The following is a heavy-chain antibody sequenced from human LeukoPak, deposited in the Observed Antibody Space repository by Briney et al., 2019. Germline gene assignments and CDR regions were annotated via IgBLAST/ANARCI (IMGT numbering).Heavy chain of an antibody. CDR2: TYYTSKWYN. V-gene: IGHV6-1*01. D-gene: IGHD3-10*02. Sequence: SQTLSLTCGISVDSVSSISGGWNWIRQSPSRGLEWLGRTYYTSKWYNEYAVSMKSRITINSDTSKNQLSLHLDSVTPEDTAVYYCASEQRWSGPNRFDSWGQGTLVTVSS. CDR1: VDSVSSISGG. CDR3: ASEQRWSGPNRFDS. J-gene: IGHJ5*01.